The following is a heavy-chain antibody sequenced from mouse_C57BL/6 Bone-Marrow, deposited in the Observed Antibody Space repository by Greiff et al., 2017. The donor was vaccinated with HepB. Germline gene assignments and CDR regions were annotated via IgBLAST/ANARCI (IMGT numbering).Heavy chain of an antibody. Sequence: QVQLQQSGAELARPGASVKMSCKASGYTFTSYTMHWVNQRPGQGLEWIGYINPSSGYTKYNQKFKDKATLTADKSSSTAYMQLSSLISEDSAVYYWARSSTTVVAPYAMDYWGQGTSVTVSS. CDR2: INPSSGYT. D-gene: IGHD1-1*01. CDR3: ARSSTTVVAPYAMDY. J-gene: IGHJ4*01. V-gene: IGHV1-4*01. CDR1: GYTFTSYT.